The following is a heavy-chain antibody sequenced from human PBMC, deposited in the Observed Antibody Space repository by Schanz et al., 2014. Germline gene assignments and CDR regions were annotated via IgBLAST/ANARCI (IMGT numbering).Heavy chain of an antibody. CDR2: INPNTGGT. CDR3: ARARYTGYDCSGY. D-gene: IGHD5-12*01. V-gene: IGHV1-2*06. Sequence: QEQLVQSGAEVKTPGDSVKVSCKASGYSIGGYYMHWVRQAPGVGPEWMGRINPNTGGTQYAQKFQGRVTMTSDTSISTAFMELSGLTSDDTATYFCARARYTGYDCSGYWGQGTLLIVSS. CDR1: GYSIGGYY. J-gene: IGHJ4*02.